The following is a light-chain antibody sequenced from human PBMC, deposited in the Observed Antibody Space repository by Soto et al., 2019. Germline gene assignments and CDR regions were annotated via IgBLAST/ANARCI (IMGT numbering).Light chain of an antibody. Sequence: EIVMTQSPATLSVSTGERATLSCRASESVDSNLAWYQQKPGQAPRLLIYGASTRATGIPARFSGSASGTEFTLTISSLQSEDFATYYCQQANSFPITFGQGTRLEIK. V-gene: IGKV3-15*01. CDR1: ESVDSN. CDR3: QQANSFPIT. CDR2: GAS. J-gene: IGKJ5*01.